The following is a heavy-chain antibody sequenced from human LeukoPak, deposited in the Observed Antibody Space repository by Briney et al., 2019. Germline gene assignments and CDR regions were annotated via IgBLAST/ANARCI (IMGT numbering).Heavy chain of an antibody. CDR3: ARHHYYDFWSGHLVDY. CDR2: ISSSGSTI. Sequence: GSLRLSCAASGFTFSSYEMNWVRQAPGKGLEWVSYISSSGSTIYYADSVKGRFTISRDNAKNSLYLQMNSLRAEDTAVYYCARHHYYDFWSGHLVDYWGQGTLVTVSS. J-gene: IGHJ4*02. CDR1: GFTFSSYE. V-gene: IGHV3-48*03. D-gene: IGHD3-3*01.